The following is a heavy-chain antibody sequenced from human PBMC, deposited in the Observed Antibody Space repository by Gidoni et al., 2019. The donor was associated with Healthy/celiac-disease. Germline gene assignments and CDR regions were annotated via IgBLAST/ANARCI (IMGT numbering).Heavy chain of an antibody. D-gene: IGHD4-17*01. CDR1: GFTFSSNW. Sequence: EVQLVESGGGLVQPGGSLRLSCAASGFTFSSNWMRWVSQAPGKGLEWVGNIKQDGSEKYYMDSVKDLFTISRDNAKNSLYLQMNSLRAEDTAVYYCAREGDYGGNPFDYWGQGTLVTVSS. J-gene: IGHJ4*02. CDR3: AREGDYGGNPFDY. CDR2: IKQDGSEK. V-gene: IGHV3-7*01.